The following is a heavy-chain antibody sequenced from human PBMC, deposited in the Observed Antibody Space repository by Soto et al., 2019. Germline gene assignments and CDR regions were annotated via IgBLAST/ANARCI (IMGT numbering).Heavy chain of an antibody. CDR3: ARDSYDFWSGYPTFDY. CDR1: GGSISSYY. CDR2: IYTSGST. V-gene: IGHV4-4*07. J-gene: IGHJ4*02. D-gene: IGHD3-3*01. Sequence: ASETLSPTCTVSGGSISSYYWSWIRQPAGKGLEWIGRIYTSGSTNYNPSLKSRVTMSVDTSKNQFSLKLSSVTAADTAVYYCARDSYDFWSGYPTFDYWGQGTLVTVSS.